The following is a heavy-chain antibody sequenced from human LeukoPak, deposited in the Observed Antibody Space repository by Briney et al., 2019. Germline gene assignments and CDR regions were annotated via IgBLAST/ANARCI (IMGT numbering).Heavy chain of an antibody. CDR1: GFTFSGSA. J-gene: IGHJ4*02. Sequence: PGGSLRLSCAASGFTFSGSAMHWVRQASGKGLVWVANIIQDGSAKNYVDSVKGRFTISRDNAKNSLYLQMNSLRAEDTAVYYCARVTSYYYNTSGDYYFDYWGQGTLVTVSS. CDR3: ARVTSYYYNTSGDYYFDY. D-gene: IGHD3-22*01. CDR2: IIQDGSAK. V-gene: IGHV3-7*04.